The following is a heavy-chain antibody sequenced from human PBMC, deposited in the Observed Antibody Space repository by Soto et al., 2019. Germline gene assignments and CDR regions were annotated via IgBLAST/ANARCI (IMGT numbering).Heavy chain of an antibody. J-gene: IGHJ5*02. D-gene: IGHD2-15*01. V-gene: IGHV1-8*01. CDR2: MNPNSGNT. Sequence: QVQLVQSGAEVKKPGASVKVSCKASGYTFTSYDINWVRQATGQGLEWMGWMNPNSGNTGYAQKCQGRVTMTRNTSISIAYMELSSLRSEDTAVYYCARGEDIVVVVAATRGSWFDPWGQGTLVTVSS. CDR1: GYTFTSYD. CDR3: ARGEDIVVVVAATRGSWFDP.